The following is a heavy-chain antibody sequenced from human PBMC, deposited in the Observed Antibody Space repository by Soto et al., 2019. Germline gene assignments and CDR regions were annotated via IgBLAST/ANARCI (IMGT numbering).Heavy chain of an antibody. CDR3: ARRPSIRTISGVDYAMDV. Sequence: QLQLQESGPRLVKPSETLSLTCTVSAGSISSRTYYWGWIRQPPGKGLEWIGSIHYSGTTYYSPSLKSRVTISVDTSKNQFSLKLSSVTAADTAVYYCARRPSIRTISGVDYAMDVWGQGTTVTVSS. D-gene: IGHD2-21*01. J-gene: IGHJ6*02. V-gene: IGHV4-39*01. CDR1: AGSISSRTYY. CDR2: IHYSGTT.